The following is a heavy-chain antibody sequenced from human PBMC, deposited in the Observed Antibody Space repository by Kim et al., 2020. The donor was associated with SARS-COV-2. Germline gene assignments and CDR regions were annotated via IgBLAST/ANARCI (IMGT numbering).Heavy chain of an antibody. Sequence: SETLSLTCTVSGASISTTSDYWGWVRQSPGKGLEWVGTISYRGNTYYNPSLKTRLTISVDTSNNQFSLQLNSGTAADTPVYYCAVSTGYYHGLDYWRQGT. CDR1: GASISTTSDY. CDR2: ISYRGNT. J-gene: IGHJ4*02. D-gene: IGHD6-19*01. CDR3: AVSTGYYHGLDY. V-gene: IGHV4-39*01.